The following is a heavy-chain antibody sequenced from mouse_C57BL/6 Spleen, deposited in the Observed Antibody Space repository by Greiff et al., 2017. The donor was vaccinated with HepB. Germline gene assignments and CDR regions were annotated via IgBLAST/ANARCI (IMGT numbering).Heavy chain of an antibody. J-gene: IGHJ1*03. V-gene: IGHV5-4*01. Sequence: EVKLVESGGGLVKPGGSLKLSCAASGFTFSSYAMSWVRQTPEKRLEWVATISDGGSYTYYPDNVKGRFTISRDNAKNNLYLQMSHLKSEDTAMYYCARDNYSYWYFDVWGTGTTVTVSS. CDR3: ARDNYSYWYFDV. CDR1: GFTFSSYA. D-gene: IGHD2-12*01. CDR2: ISDGGSYT.